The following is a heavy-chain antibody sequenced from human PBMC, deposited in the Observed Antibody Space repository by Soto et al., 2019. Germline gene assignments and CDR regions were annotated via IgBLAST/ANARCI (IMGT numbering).Heavy chain of an antibody. D-gene: IGHD2-2*01. CDR3: ARYIVVRDNNAFEI. V-gene: IGHV4-59*01. CDR1: GGSISSYY. CDR2: IYYSGST. J-gene: IGHJ3*02. Sequence: SETLSLTCTVSGGSISSYYWSWIRQPPGKGLEWIGYIYYSGSTNYNPSLKSRVTISVDTSKNQFSLKLSSVTAADTAVYYCARYIVVRDNNAFEIWGQGTMVTVSS.